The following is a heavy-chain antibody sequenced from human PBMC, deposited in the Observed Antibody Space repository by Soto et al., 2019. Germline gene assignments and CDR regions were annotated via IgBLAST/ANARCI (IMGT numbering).Heavy chain of an antibody. D-gene: IGHD3-10*01. J-gene: IGHJ3*02. CDR3: ARNDAITMVRFFFFDI. CDR2: ISAYNGNT. CDR1: GYTFTSYG. Sequence: ASVKVSCKASGYTFTSYGISWVRQAPGQGLEWMGWISAYNGNTNYAQKLQGRVTMTTDTSTSTAYMELRSLRPDDTAVYYCARNDAITMVRFFFFDIWGQGTMVTVSS. V-gene: IGHV1-18*01.